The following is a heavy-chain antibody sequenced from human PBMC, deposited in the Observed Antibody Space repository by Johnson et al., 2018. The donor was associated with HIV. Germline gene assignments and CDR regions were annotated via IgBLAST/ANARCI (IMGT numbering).Heavy chain of an antibody. Sequence: QVQLVESGGGVVQPGRSLRLSCAVSGFTFSSYAMHWVRQAPGKGLEWVAVISYDGSKKYYADSVKGRFTISRDNSKNTLYLQMNSLRGEDTAVYYWARAQYDRADGAVDIWGQGTMVTVSS. CDR1: GFTFSSYA. CDR2: ISYDGSKK. CDR3: ARAQYDRADGAVDI. V-gene: IGHV3-30*04. D-gene: IGHD5-24*01. J-gene: IGHJ3*02.